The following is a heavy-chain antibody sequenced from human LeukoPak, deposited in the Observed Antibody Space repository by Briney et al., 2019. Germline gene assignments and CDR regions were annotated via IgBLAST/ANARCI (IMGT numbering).Heavy chain of an antibody. V-gene: IGHV3-74*01. CDR1: GFTFSSYW. CDR2: INSDGSST. CDR3: AGLSVVVAATHWFDP. D-gene: IGHD2-15*01. Sequence: GGSLRLSCAASGFTFSSYWMHWVRQAPGKGLVWVSRINSDGSSTNYADSVKGRFTISRDNAKNTLYLQMNTLRDEDTAVYYCAGLSVVVAATHWFDPWGQGTLVTVSS. J-gene: IGHJ5*02.